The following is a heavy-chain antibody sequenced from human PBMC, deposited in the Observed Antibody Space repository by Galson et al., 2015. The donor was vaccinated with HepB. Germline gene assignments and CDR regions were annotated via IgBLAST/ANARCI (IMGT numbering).Heavy chain of an antibody. D-gene: IGHD4-23*01. CDR3: ARYSGGNRGRDAFDI. CDR2: IYWDDDK. V-gene: IGHV2-5*02. J-gene: IGHJ3*02. CDR1: GFSLSTSGVG. Sequence: PALVKPTQTLTLTCTFSGFSLSTSGVGVGWIRQPPGKALEWLALIYWDDDKRYSPSLKSRLTITKDTSKNQVVLTMTNMDPVDTATYYCARYSGGNRGRDAFDIWGQGTMVTVSS.